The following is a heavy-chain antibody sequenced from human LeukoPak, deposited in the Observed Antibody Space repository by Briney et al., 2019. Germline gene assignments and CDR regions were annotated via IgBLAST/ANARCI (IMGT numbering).Heavy chain of an antibody. V-gene: IGHV3-21*06. J-gene: IGHJ4*02. Sequence: GGSLRLSCVTSDFPFSTYTINGVRQAPGKRLEWVSSISGGANDINYADSVQGRFNISRDNTRNSVYLQMNSLRAEDSGVYYCVRDSYFYGSGSLDYWGQGILVTVSS. D-gene: IGHD3-10*01. CDR2: ISGGANDI. CDR3: VRDSYFYGSGSLDY. CDR1: DFPFSTYT.